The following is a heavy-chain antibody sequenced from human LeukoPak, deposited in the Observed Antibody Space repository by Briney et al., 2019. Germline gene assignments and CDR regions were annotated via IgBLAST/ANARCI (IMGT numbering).Heavy chain of an antibody. CDR2: INAGNGNT. Sequence: ASVKVSCKASGYTFTSYAMHWVRQAPGQRLEWMGWINAGNGNTKYSQKFQGRVTITRDTSASTAYMELSSLRSEDTAVYYCARRAPYDFSFWFDPWGQGTLVTVSS. D-gene: IGHD3-22*01. J-gene: IGHJ5*02. V-gene: IGHV1-3*01. CDR3: ARRAPYDFSFWFDP. CDR1: GYTFTSYA.